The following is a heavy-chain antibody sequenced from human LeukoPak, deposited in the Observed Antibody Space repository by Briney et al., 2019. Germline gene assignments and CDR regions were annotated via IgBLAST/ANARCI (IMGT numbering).Heavy chain of an antibody. CDR1: GFTFSTCA. V-gene: IGHV3-23*01. J-gene: IGHJ4*02. D-gene: IGHD3-3*01. Sequence: PGGSLRLSCAASGFTFSTCAMSWVRQAPGKGLEWVSAISGSGGSTYYADSVKGRFTISRDNSKNTLYLQMNSLRAEDTAVYYCAKDQRNTIFGVVIIPGDYFDYWGQGTLVTVSS. CDR2: ISGSGGST. CDR3: AKDQRNTIFGVVIIPGDYFDY.